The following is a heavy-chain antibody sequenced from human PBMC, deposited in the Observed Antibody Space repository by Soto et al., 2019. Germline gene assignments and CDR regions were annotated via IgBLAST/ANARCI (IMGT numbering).Heavy chain of an antibody. CDR1: GGSISSGGYS. V-gene: IGHV4-30-2*01. CDR2: IYHSGST. J-gene: IGHJ4*02. D-gene: IGHD1-26*01. Sequence: QLQLQESGSGLVKPSQTLSLTCAVSGGSISSGGYSCSWLRQPPGKGLEWIGYIYHSGSTYYNPSLKSRVTISVDRSKNQFSLKLSSVTAADTAVYYCAAGGGLPRYYWGQGTMVTVSS. CDR3: AAGGGLPRYY.